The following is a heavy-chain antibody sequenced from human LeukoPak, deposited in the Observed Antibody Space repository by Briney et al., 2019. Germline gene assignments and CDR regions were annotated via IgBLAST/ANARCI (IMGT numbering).Heavy chain of an antibody. D-gene: IGHD3-22*01. Sequence: PGGSLRLSCAASGFTVTTNYMTWVRQAPGRGLEWVSVTYGGGTTYYADSVKGRFTISRDNSKNILYLQMNSLRAEDTAVYYCARGGSSGFYFGYWGQGTLVTVSS. CDR1: GFTVTTNY. CDR3: ARGGSSGFYFGY. CDR2: TYGGGTT. V-gene: IGHV3-66*01. J-gene: IGHJ4*02.